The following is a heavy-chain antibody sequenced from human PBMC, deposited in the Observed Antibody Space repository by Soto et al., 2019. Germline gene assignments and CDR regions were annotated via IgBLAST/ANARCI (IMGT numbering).Heavy chain of an antibody. CDR3: ARVGYYYDSSGYYPLLRWLDP. CDR1: GCTFTSYG. J-gene: IGHJ5*02. V-gene: IGHV1-18*01. Sequence: ASVKVSCKASGCTFTSYGISWVRQAPGQGLEWMGWISAYNGNTNYAQKLQGRVTMTTDTSTSTAYMELRSLRSDDTAVYYCARVGYYYDSSGYYPLLRWLDPWGKGTLVTVPS. CDR2: ISAYNGNT. D-gene: IGHD3-22*01.